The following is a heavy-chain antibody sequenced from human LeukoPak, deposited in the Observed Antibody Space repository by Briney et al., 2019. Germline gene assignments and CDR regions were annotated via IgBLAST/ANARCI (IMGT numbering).Heavy chain of an antibody. D-gene: IGHD1-26*01. CDR3: ARDHPYSGSYYDAFDI. CDR1: GGSISSYY. CDR2: IYTSGST. J-gene: IGHJ3*02. Sequence: SETLSLTCTVSGGSISSYYWSWIRQPAGKGLEWIGRIYTSGSTNYNPSLKSRVTMSVDTSKNQFSLKLSSVTAADTAVYYCARDHPYSGSYYDAFDIWGQGTMVTVSS. V-gene: IGHV4-4*07.